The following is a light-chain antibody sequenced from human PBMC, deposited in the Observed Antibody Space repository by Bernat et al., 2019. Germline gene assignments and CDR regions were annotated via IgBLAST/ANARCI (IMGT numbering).Light chain of an antibody. J-gene: IGLJ1*01. CDR3: SSYTRSATYV. Sequence: QSALTQHASVSGSPGQSITISCIGTSSDIGSYNYVSWYQQHPGKAPNLLIYAVANRPSGVSNRFSASKSGNTASLTISGLQAEDESDYYCSSYTRSATYVCGTGTKVTVL. CDR1: SSDIGSYNY. V-gene: IGLV2-14*03. CDR2: AVA.